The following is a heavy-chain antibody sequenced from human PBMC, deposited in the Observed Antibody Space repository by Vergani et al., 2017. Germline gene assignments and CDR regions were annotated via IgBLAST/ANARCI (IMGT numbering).Heavy chain of an antibody. Sequence: EVDLVESGGGLAQPGGSLRLSCEASGITFWKFAMHWVRQAPGKGLEWVSGISWNSGSIGYADSVKGRFTISRDNAKNSLYLQMNSLRAEDTALYYCVRDQVTMLRGSDALDIWGQGTLVTVSS. D-gene: IGHD3-10*01. V-gene: IGHV3-9*01. CDR2: ISWNSGSI. J-gene: IGHJ4*02. CDR1: GITFWKFA. CDR3: VRDQVTMLRGSDALDI.